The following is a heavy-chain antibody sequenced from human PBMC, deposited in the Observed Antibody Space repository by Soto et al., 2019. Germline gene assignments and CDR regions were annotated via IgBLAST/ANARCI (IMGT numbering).Heavy chain of an antibody. CDR2: ISGSGGST. CDR1: GFTFSSYA. J-gene: IGHJ4*02. Sequence: GGSLRLSCAASGFTFSSYAMSWVRQAPGKGLEWVSAISGSGGSTYYADSVKGRFTISRDNSKNTLYLQMNSLRAEDTAVYYCAKGLLLWFGEYKDYFDYWGQGTLVTVSS. CDR3: AKGLLLWFGEYKDYFDY. D-gene: IGHD3-10*01. V-gene: IGHV3-23*01.